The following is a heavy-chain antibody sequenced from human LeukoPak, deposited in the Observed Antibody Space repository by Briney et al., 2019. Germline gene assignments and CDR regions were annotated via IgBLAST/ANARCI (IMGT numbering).Heavy chain of an antibody. CDR3: AKLVTHFDY. V-gene: IGHV3-74*01. J-gene: IGHJ4*02. D-gene: IGHD4-23*01. Sequence: PGGSLRLSCAASGFTFTSYWMHWVRQAPGKGLVWVSRINTDGTSTSYADSVEGRFTISRDNAKNTVYLQMNSLRAEDTAVYYCAKLVTHFDYWGQGTLVTVSS. CDR1: GFTFTSYW. CDR2: INTDGTST.